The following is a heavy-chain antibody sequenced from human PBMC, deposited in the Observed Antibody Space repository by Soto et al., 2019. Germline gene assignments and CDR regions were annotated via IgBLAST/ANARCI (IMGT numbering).Heavy chain of an antibody. CDR2: IYYSGST. V-gene: IGHV4-31*03. CDR1: GGSISSGGYY. J-gene: IGHJ4*02. CDR3: AREGGIVGATAADY. D-gene: IGHD1-26*01. Sequence: QVQLQESGPGLVKPSQTLSLTCTVSGGSISSGGYYWSWIRQHPGKGLEWIGYIYYSGSTYYNPSLKTRVTISVDTSKNQFSLKLTSVTAADTAVYYCAREGGIVGATAADYWGQGTLVTVSS.